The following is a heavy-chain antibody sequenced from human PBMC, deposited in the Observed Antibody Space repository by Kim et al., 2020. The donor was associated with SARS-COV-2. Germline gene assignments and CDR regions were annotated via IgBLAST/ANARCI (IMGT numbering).Heavy chain of an antibody. Sequence: GRSLRLSCAASGFTFSSYGMHWVRQAPGKGLEWVAVIWYDGSNKYYADSVKGRFTISRDNSKNTLYLQMNSLRAEDTAVYYCAKDVGAVAASDWFDPWGQGTLVTVSS. CDR2: IWYDGSNK. J-gene: IGHJ5*02. V-gene: IGHV3-33*06. CDR1: GFTFSSYG. CDR3: AKDVGAVAASDWFDP. D-gene: IGHD6-19*01.